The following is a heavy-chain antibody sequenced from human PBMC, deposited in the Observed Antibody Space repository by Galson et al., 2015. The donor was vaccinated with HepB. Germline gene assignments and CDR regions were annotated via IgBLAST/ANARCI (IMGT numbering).Heavy chain of an antibody. Sequence: LSLTCTVSGGSTGSSASYWGWIRQPPGKGLEWIGTVDYSGSTYYNPTLTSRVTISVDRSKNQFSLKLSSVTAADTAVYYCAGHALGGRDSSGWCLHYFDPWGQGTLATVSS. D-gene: IGHD6-19*01. V-gene: IGHV4-39*01. CDR3: AGHALGGRDSSGWCLHYFDP. CDR2: VDYSGST. J-gene: IGHJ5*02. CDR1: GGSTGSSASY.